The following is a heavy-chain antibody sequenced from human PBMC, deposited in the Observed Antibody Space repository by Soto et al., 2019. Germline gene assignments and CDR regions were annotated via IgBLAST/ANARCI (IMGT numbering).Heavy chain of an antibody. CDR1: GGAISSSNW. J-gene: IGHJ4*02. CDR3: ASLPATSDFDY. V-gene: IGHV4-4*02. D-gene: IGHD2-2*01. CDR2: IYHSGST. Sequence: SESLSPTSVHSGGAISSSNWRSWVRQPPGKGLEWIGEIYHSGSTNYNPSLKSRVTISVDKSKNQFSLKLSSVTAADTAVYYCASLPATSDFDYWGQGTLVTVS.